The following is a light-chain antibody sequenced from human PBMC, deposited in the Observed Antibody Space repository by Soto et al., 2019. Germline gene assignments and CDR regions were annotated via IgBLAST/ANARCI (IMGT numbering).Light chain of an antibody. Sequence: DIQMTQSPSSLSASPGARVTITCRASQSISSYLNWFQQKAGKAPKLLIYAASSLQSGVPSRFSGSASGTDFTLTISSLQPEDFATYYCQQSYSTPPVTFGQGTRLEIK. CDR2: AAS. J-gene: IGKJ5*01. V-gene: IGKV1-39*01. CDR1: QSISSY. CDR3: QQSYSTPPVT.